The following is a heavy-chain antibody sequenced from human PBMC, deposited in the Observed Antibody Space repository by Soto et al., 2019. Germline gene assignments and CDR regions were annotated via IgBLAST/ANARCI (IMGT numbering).Heavy chain of an antibody. CDR1: GFTFSSYA. CDR2: ISYDGSNK. D-gene: IGHD1-20*01. J-gene: IGHJ4*02. V-gene: IGHV3-30-3*01. Sequence: GGSLRLSCAASGFTFSSYAMHWVRQAPGKGLEWVAVISYDGSNKYYADSVKGRFTISRDNSKNTLYLQMNSLRAEDTAVYYWASPPNSYNWNQLDYWGQGTLVTVSS. CDR3: ASPPNSYNWNQLDY.